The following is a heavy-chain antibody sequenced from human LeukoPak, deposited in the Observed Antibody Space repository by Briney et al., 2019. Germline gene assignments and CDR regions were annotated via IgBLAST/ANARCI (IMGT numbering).Heavy chain of an antibody. CDR3: AREDWDYYGMDV. V-gene: IGHV4-30-4*01. CDR2: IYYSGST. J-gene: IGHJ6*02. CDR1: GGSISSGDYY. Sequence: SETLSLTCTVSGGSISSGDYYWSWIRQPPGKGLEWIGYIYYSGSTYYNPSLKSRVTISVDTSKNQFSLKLSPVTAADTAVYYCAREDWDYYGMDVWGQGTTVTVSS. D-gene: IGHD3/OR15-3a*01.